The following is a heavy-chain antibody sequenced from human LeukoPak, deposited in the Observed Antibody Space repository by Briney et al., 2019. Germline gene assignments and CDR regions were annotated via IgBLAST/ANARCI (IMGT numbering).Heavy chain of an antibody. V-gene: IGHV1-2*02. D-gene: IGHD6-13*01. CDR2: INPNSGGT. CDR1: GYSFTSYG. CDR3: ARDSSSWYRVYYFDY. J-gene: IGHJ4*02. Sequence: ASVKVSCKASGYSFTSYGISWVRQAPGQGLEWMGWINPNSGGTNYAQKFQGRVTMTRDTSISTAYMELSRLRSDDTAVYHCARDSSSWYRVYYFDYWGQGTLVTVSS.